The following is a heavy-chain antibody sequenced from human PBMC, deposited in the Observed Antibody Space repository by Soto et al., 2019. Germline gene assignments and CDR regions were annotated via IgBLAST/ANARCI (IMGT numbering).Heavy chain of an antibody. D-gene: IGHD5-12*01. CDR1: AGPLSSYA. V-gene: IGHV1-69*01. CDR2: LIPIFGTA. J-gene: IGHJ5*02. CDR3: ARCVRSWLRGHTLWFGH. Sequence: SVKVSCEAAAGPLSSYAIIWVRQAPGQGLEWMGGLIPIFGTANYAQKFQCRVTITADESTSTAYMELSSLRSEDTAVYYCARCVRSWLRGHTLWFGHWGQGTLVTVSS.